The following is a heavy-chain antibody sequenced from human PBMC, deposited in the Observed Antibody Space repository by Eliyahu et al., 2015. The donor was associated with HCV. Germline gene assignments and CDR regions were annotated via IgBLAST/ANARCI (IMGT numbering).Heavy chain of an antibody. CDR3: ARDRDYYGSGSYYNYFDY. J-gene: IGHJ4*02. CDR2: ISSSSSYI. D-gene: IGHD3-10*01. Sequence: LSCAASGFSFSSYSMNWVRQAPGKGLEWVSSISSSSSYIYYADSVKGRFTISRDNAKNSLYLQMNSLRAEDTAVYYCARDRDYYGSGSYYNYFDYWGQGTLVTVSS. V-gene: IGHV3-21*01. CDR1: GFSFSSYS.